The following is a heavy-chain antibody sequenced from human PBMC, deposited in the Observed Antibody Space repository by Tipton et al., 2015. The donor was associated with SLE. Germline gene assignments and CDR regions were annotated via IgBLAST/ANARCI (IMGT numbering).Heavy chain of an antibody. Sequence: GLVKPSETVSLICAVSSGSISSGSYYWSWIRQPPGKGLEWIGYIYYSGRTNYNPSLKSRVTISVDTSKNQFSLKLSSVTAADTAVYYCARGEMATMGFDYWGQGTLVTVSS. CDR3: ARGEMATMGFDY. CDR2: IYYSGRT. CDR1: SGSISSGSYY. V-gene: IGHV4-61*01. J-gene: IGHJ4*02. D-gene: IGHD5-24*01.